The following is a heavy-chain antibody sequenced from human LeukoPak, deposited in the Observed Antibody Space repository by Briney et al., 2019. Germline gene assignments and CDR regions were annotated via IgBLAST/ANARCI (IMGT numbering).Heavy chain of an antibody. D-gene: IGHD5-12*01. CDR2: ISAYNGNT. V-gene: IGHV1-18*01. CDR3: ARVALPYSGYVDDY. CDR1: GYTFTSYG. J-gene: IGHJ4*02. Sequence: AASVKVSCKASGYTFTSYGISWVRQAPGQGLEWMGWISAYNGNTNYAQKLQGRVTMTTDTSTSTAYMELRSLRSDDTAVYYCARVALPYSGYVDDYWGQGTLVTVSS.